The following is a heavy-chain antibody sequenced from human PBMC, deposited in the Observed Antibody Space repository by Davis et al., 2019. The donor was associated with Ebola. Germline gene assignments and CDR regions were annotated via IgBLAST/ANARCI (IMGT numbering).Heavy chain of an antibody. CDR3: ANFRGATLSYYYYGMDV. J-gene: IGHJ6*02. V-gene: IGHV3-48*01. Sequence: GGSLRLSCAASGFTFSSYSMNWVRQAPGKGLEWVSYISSSSSTIYYADSVKGRFTISRDNSKNTLYLQMNSLRAEDTAVYYCANFRGATLSYYYYGMDVWGQGTTVTVSS. CDR1: GFTFSSYS. D-gene: IGHD1-26*01. CDR2: ISSSSSTI.